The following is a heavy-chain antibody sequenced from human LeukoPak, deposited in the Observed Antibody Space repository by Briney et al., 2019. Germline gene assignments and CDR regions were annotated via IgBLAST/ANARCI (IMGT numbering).Heavy chain of an antibody. CDR1: GFTFSSYA. D-gene: IGHD3-22*01. Sequence: GGSLRLSCAASGFTFSSYAMHWVRQAPGKGLEWVAVISYDGSNKYYADSVKGRFTISRDNSKNTLYLQMNSLRAEDTAVYYCARVLTYYYDSSPGGGLDYWGQGTLVTVSS. J-gene: IGHJ4*02. CDR2: ISYDGSNK. CDR3: ARVLTYYYDSSPGGGLDY. V-gene: IGHV3-30*04.